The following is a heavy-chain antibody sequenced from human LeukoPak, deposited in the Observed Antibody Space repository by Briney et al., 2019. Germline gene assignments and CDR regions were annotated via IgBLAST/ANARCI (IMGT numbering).Heavy chain of an antibody. CDR2: IVGGGHGT. V-gene: IGHV3-23*01. D-gene: IGHD6-19*01. CDR3: AKSPMLVAGTIRLELDY. CDR1: GFTFSNYA. Sequence: GGSLRLSCAASGFTFSNYAMAWVRQTPGKGLEWVSTIVGGGHGTYYVDSVKGRFAVSRDNSKNTLYLQMNSLRAEDTAVYYCAKSPMLVAGTIRLELDYWGQGTLVTVSS. J-gene: IGHJ4*02.